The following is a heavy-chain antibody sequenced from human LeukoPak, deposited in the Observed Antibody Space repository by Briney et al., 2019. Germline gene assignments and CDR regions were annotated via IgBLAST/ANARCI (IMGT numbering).Heavy chain of an antibody. D-gene: IGHD6-6*01. CDR3: PIVGAGSRYSSSSFDC. CDR1: GYTFTSYE. J-gene: IGHJ4*02. V-gene: IGHV1-8*01. CDR2: MNTNCGNT. Sequence: ASVTLSCTASGYTFTSYEINWGRQAPGPGAELMGWMNTNCGNTAYADTSQGRVTIIRNTSISNAYMQLSSLRSDGTAAYYCPIVGAGSRYSSSSFDCWGQGTLVTVSS.